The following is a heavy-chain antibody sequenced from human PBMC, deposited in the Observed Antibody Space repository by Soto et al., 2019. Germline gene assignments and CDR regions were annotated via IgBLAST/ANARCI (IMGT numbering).Heavy chain of an antibody. CDR1: GLTLNKAR. J-gene: IGHJ4*02. V-gene: IGHV3-15*01. D-gene: IGHD3-9*01. CDR3: TTLLTYYDILTGYQMDY. CDR2: IKSKTDGGTT. Sequence: GGATKPPLAARGLTLNKARKRRGRPGPGEGLEWVGRIKSKTDGGTTDYAAPVKGRFTISRDDSKNTLYLQMNSLKTEDTAVYYCTTLLTYYDILTGYQMDYWGQGTLVTVSS.